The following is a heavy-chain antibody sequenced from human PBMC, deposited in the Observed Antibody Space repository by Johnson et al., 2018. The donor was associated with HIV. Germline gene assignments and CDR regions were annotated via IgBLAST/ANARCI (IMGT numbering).Heavy chain of an antibody. CDR3: ARDQLGSKFELSFYAFDM. V-gene: IGHV3-30*02. CDR2: IRYDGSNK. J-gene: IGHJ3*02. Sequence: QVQLVESGGGVVQPGGSLRLSCAASGFTFSSYGMHWVRQAPGKGLEWVAFIRYDGSNKYYADSVKGRFTISRDNSKNTLYLQMDSLRPEDTAFYYCARDQLGSKFELSFYAFDMWGQGTLVTVSS. CDR1: GFTFSSYG. D-gene: IGHD3-16*02.